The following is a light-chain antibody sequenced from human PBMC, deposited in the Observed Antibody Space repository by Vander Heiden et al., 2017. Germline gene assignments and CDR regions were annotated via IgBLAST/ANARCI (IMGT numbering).Light chain of an antibody. CDR2: SNN. V-gene: IGLV1-44*01. Sequence: QSVLTQPPSASGAPGQRVSISCSGRSSNVGTKPVDWYQQFPGEAPKLIIYSNNERPSGVPDRFSASKSGTSASLAISGLQSEDEADYFCASWDDSLNGVVFGRGTKLTVL. CDR1: SSNVGTKP. J-gene: IGLJ2*01. CDR3: ASWDDSLNGVV.